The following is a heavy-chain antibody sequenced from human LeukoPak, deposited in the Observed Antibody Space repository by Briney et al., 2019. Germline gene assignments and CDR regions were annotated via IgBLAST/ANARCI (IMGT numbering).Heavy chain of an antibody. V-gene: IGHV4-34*01. CDR2: INHSGST. D-gene: IGHD3-3*01. J-gene: IGHJ6*02. Sequence: SETLSLTCAVYGGSFSGYYWSWIRQPPGNGLEWIGEINHSGSTNYNPSLKSRVTISVDTSKNQFSLKLSSVTAADTAVYYCARGYYYDFWSGYYSDYYYGMDVWGQGTTVTVSS. CDR3: ARGYYYDFWSGYYSDYYYGMDV. CDR1: GGSFSGYY.